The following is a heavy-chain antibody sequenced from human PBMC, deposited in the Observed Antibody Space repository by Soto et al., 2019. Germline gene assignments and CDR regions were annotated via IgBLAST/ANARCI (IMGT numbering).Heavy chain of an antibody. CDR2: INPAKGDA. CDR3: ARKCYFGSGIYHFDS. Sequence: VQLVQSGAEVKKPEASVKVSCKTSGYIFTSYPIHWVRQAPGQRLEWMGWINPAKGDAGSSQGLQGRVTFTSDASANTVHLELINLRSEDTAVYYCARKCYFGSGIYHFDSWGQGTLVTVSA. V-gene: IGHV1-3*01. CDR1: GYIFTSYP. J-gene: IGHJ4*02. D-gene: IGHD3-10*01.